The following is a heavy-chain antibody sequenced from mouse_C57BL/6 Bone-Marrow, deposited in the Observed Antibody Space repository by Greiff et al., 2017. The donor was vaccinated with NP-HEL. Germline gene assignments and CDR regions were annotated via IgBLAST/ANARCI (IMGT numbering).Heavy chain of an antibody. CDR3: ARGGERAWFAY. V-gene: IGHV1-5*01. J-gene: IGHJ3*01. CDR2: IYPGNSDT. Sequence: EVKLMESGTVLARPGASVKMSCKTSGYTFTSYWMHWVKQRPGQGLEWIGAIYPGNSDTSYNQKFKGKATLTVDKSSSTAYMLLSSLTSEDSAVYFCARGGERAWFAYWGQGTLVTVSA. CDR1: GYTFTSYW.